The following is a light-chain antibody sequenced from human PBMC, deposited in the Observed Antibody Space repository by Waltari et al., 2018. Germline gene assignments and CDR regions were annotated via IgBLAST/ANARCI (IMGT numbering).Light chain of an antibody. V-gene: IGLV2-23*01. J-gene: IGLJ2*01. Sequence: QSALTQPASVSGSPGQSMTISCTGTSSDVGSYNLVAWYQQHPGKAPKLSLYEGSKRPSGVTKRYSGSKSGKTASLAISGLQAEDEAGCYCCSYAGSTTWVLGGGTKVTVL. CDR2: EGS. CDR1: SSDVGSYNL. CDR3: CSYAGSTTWV.